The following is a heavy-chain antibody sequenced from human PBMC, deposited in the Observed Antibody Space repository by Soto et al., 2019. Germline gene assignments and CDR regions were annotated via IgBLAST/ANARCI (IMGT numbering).Heavy chain of an antibody. CDR3: ARSPDGFNI. CDR2: INHRGST. Sequence: QVQLQQWGAGLLKPSETLSLTCAVSGGSFIYYQWSWIRQPPGKGLERIGEINHRGSTNYNPSLQGRATISRDPSSHQFSLKLSFVPAADTAEYNCARSPDGFNIGSQGTMVPVSS. J-gene: IGHJ3*02. V-gene: IGHV4-34*01. CDR1: GGSFIYYQ.